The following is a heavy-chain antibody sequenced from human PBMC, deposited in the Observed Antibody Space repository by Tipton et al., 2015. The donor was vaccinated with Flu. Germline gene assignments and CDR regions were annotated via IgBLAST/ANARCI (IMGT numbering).Heavy chain of an antibody. V-gene: IGHV4-61*08. Sequence: GLVKPSKTLSLTCTVSGGSVSSAGYSWTWIRQPPGKGLDYIGQISSSGSTNMDPSLKSRVSISLDTSKNQFSLRLTSVTAADTAVYYCARDQTYYYGSSDACDIWGQGTMVTVSS. CDR3: ARDQTYYYGSSDACDI. J-gene: IGHJ3*02. CDR1: GGSVSSAGYS. CDR2: ISSSGST. D-gene: IGHD3-10*01.